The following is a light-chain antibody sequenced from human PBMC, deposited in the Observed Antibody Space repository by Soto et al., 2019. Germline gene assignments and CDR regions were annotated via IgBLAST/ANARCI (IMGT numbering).Light chain of an antibody. CDR3: QQYNNWPPT. J-gene: IGKJ1*01. V-gene: IGKV3-15*01. CDR2: GAS. Sequence: EVVMTQSPASLSVCPGEIATLSCRASQSVSSNLAWYQQKPGQAPRLLIYGASTRATGIPARFSGSGSGTEFTLTISSLQSEDFAVYYCQQYNNWPPTFGQVSKVDVK. CDR1: QSVSSN.